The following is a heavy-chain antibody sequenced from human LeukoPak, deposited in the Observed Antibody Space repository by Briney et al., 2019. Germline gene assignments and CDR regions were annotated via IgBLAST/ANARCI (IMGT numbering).Heavy chain of an antibody. V-gene: IGHV3-30-3*01. CDR3: ARSVIPWDCSGTSCIYYGMDV. J-gene: IGHJ6*02. D-gene: IGHD2-2*01. CDR2: ISYDGSNK. Sequence: GGSLRLSCAASGFTFNNYAMHWVRQAPGKGLEWVAVISYDGSNKYHADSVKGRFTISRGNSKNTLYLQMNSLRAEDTAVYFCARSVIPWDCSGTSCIYYGMDVWGQGTTVTVSS. CDR1: GFTFNNYA.